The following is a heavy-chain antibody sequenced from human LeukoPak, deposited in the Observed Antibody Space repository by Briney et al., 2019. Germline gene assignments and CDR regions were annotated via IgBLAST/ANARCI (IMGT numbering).Heavy chain of an antibody. Sequence: SETLSLTCTVSGGSICSGGYFWRWIRQHPGKGLGWIGYIYYSGSTYYNPSLKSRATKSVDTSKNQFSPKLRSVTAADAGVYFCARDNRRSGWFFDYWGQGTLVTVPS. CDR3: ARDNRRSGWFFDY. CDR2: IYYSGST. CDR1: GGSICSGGYF. J-gene: IGHJ4*02. V-gene: IGHV4-31*03. D-gene: IGHD6-19*01.